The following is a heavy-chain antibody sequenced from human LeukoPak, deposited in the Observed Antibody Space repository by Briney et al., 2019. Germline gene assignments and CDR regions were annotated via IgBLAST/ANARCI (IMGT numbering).Heavy chain of an antibody. J-gene: IGHJ5*02. CDR3: ARELWFANAPGSWLDP. D-gene: IGHD3-10*01. Sequence: PSETLSLTCVVSGDSISSAAYSWSWIRQPPGKDLEWIGYIFHTGSTFYNPSLKSRVTISVDNSKNQFSLRLTSVTAADTAVYYCARELWFANAPGSWLDPWGQGTLVTVSS. V-gene: IGHV4-30-2*01. CDR1: GDSISSAAYS. CDR2: IFHTGST.